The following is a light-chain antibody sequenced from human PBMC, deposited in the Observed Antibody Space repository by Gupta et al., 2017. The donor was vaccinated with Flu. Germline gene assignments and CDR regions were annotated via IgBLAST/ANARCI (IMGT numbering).Light chain of an antibody. V-gene: IGLV1-44*01. CDR1: SSSIGFNV. CDR3: AAWDDSLSGLWV. Sequence: SSSIGFNVVSWYQQLPGSAPKPLIYNNDQRPSGVPDRFSGSKSGTSASLAITGLQSEDEADYYCAAWDDSLSGLWVFGGGTKLPVL. J-gene: IGLJ3*02. CDR2: NND.